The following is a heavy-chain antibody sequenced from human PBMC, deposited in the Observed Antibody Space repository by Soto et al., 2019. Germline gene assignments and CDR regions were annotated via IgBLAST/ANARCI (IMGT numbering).Heavy chain of an antibody. CDR2: LIPIFGTA. D-gene: IGHD3-10*01. CDR3: ARAGGSGSYFLLPYYYGIDV. V-gene: IGHV1-69*13. CDR1: GGTFSSYA. Sequence: GASVKVSCKASGGTFSSYAISWVRQAPGQGLEWMGGLIPIFGTANSAQKFQGRVTITADESTSTAYMELSSLRSEDTAVYYCARAGGSGSYFLLPYYYGIDVWGQGTTVTVSS. J-gene: IGHJ6*02.